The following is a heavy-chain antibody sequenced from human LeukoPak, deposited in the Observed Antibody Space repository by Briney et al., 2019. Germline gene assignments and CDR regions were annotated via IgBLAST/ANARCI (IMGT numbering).Heavy chain of an antibody. CDR3: AREGRIQLWTPYYYYYMDV. V-gene: IGHV1-69*05. J-gene: IGHJ6*03. CDR1: GGTFSSYA. D-gene: IGHD5-18*01. CDR2: IIPIFGTA. Sequence: ASVKVSCKASGGTFSSYAISWVRQAPGQGLEWMGGIIPIFGTANYAQKFQGRVTITTDESTSTAYMELSSLRSEDTAAYYYAREGRIQLWTPYYYYYMDVWGKGTTVTVSS.